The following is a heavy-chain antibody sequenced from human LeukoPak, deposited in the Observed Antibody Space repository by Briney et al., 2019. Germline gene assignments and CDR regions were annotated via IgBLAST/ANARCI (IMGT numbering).Heavy chain of an antibody. CDR3: ARLGEKADFDY. J-gene: IGHJ4*02. V-gene: IGHV3-21*01. D-gene: IGHD3-16*01. CDR1: GFTFSSYS. CDR2: ISSSSSYI. Sequence: GGSLRLSCAASGFTFSSYSMNWVRQAPGKGLEWVSSISSSSSYIYYADSVKGRFTISRDNAKNSLYLQMNSLRAEDTAVYYCARLGEKADFDYWGQGTLVTVSS.